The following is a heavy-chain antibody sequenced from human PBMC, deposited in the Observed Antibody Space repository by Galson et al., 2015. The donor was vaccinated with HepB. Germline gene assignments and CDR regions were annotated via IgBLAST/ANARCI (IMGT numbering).Heavy chain of an antibody. CDR3: ARDGSFGYYYYYYGMDV. D-gene: IGHD3-10*01. CDR2: IKQDGSEK. CDR1: RVTFSSYW. J-gene: IGHJ6*02. Sequence: LRLSCAASRVTFSSYWMSWVRQAPGKGLEWVANIKQDGSEKYYVDSVKGRFTISRDNAKNSLYLQMNSLRAEDTAVYYFARDGSFGYYYYYYGMDVWGQGTTVTVSS. V-gene: IGHV3-7*01.